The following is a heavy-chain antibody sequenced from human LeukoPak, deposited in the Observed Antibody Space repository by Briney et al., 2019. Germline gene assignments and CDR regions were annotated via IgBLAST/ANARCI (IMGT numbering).Heavy chain of an antibody. CDR1: GFILSTSE. D-gene: IGHD6-19*01. CDR2: IASDGTI. CDR3: ARARIAVPYYYYYYMDV. J-gene: IGHJ6*03. Sequence: GGSLRLSCVASGFILSTSEMNWVRQAPGRGLEWVSFIASDGTIYYADSVKGRFTLSRDNAKNSLYLQMNSLRAEDTAVYYCARARIAVPYYYYYYMDVWGKGTTVTVSS. V-gene: IGHV3-48*03.